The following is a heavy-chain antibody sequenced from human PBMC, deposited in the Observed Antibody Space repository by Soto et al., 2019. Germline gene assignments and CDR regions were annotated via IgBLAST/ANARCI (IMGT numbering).Heavy chain of an antibody. J-gene: IGHJ4*02. CDR1: GFTLSSYG. CDR3: AKDADPSGSYYFDY. V-gene: IGHV3-30*18. D-gene: IGHD1-26*01. Sequence: GGSLRLSCAASGFTLSSYGMHWVRQAPGKELEWVAVISYDGSNKYYADSVKGRFTISRDNSKNTLYLQMNSLRAEDTAVYYCAKDADPSGSYYFDYWGQGTLVTVSS. CDR2: ISYDGSNK.